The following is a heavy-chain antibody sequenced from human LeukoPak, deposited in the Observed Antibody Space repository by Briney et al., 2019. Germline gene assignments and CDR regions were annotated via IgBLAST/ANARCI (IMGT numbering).Heavy chain of an antibody. CDR3: ARDRSLKQLRC. D-gene: IGHD6-13*01. CDR1: GYTFTSYG. J-gene: IGHJ4*02. V-gene: IGHV1-18*01. CDR2: INTYNGNT. Sequence: ASVKVSCKTSGYTFTSYGISWVRQAPGQGLEWMGWINTYNGNTKEAQKLQGRVTMTTDTSTRTAYMELRSLRSDDTAVYYCARDRSLKQLRCWGQGTLVTVSS.